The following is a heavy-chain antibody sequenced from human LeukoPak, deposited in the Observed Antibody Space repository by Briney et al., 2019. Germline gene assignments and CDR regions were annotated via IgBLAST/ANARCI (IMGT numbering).Heavy chain of an antibody. D-gene: IGHD2/OR15-2a*01. V-gene: IGHV3-7*01. CDR3: ARFAPASMPGEGGYYYIDV. J-gene: IGHJ6*03. CDR2: INGDGNEI. CDR1: GFTFTSYW. Sequence: GGSLRLSCEASGFTFTSYWLGWVRQAPGKGPEWVTNINGDGNEIYYVDSVKGRFTISRDTAKKSLYLQMNSLRAEDTAMYHCARFAPASMPGEGGYYYIDVWGKGTTVTVSS.